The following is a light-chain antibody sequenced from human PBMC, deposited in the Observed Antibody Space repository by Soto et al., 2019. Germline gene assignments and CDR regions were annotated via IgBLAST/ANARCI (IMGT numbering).Light chain of an antibody. J-gene: IGLJ2*01. CDR2: SDT. Sequence: SYELTQPPSVSVAPGKKASISCGGNDIGSKGVHWYQQKPVQAPVLVIYSDTDLPPVIPERFSGSNSANLATLTISRVEAGDEADYYCQVWDSGSSHVVFGGGTKLTVL. V-gene: IGLV3-21*01. CDR3: QVWDSGSSHVV. CDR1: DIGSKG.